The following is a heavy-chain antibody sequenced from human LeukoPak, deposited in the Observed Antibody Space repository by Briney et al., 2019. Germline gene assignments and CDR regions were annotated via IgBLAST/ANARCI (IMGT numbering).Heavy chain of an antibody. D-gene: IGHD6-13*01. CDR1: GFTVSSNY. CDR3: ARGTYGSSWYPPDY. V-gene: IGHV3-66*01. CDR2: IYSGGST. J-gene: IGHJ4*02. Sequence: GGSLRLSCGASGFTVSSNYMTWVRQAPGKGLEWVSVIYSGGSTYYADSVKGRFTISRDNSKNTLYLQMNSLRAEDTAVYYCARGTYGSSWYPPDYWGQGTLVTVSS.